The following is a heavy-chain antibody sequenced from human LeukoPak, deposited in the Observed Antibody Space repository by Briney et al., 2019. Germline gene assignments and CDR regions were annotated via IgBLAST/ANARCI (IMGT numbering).Heavy chain of an antibody. Sequence: PGGSLRLSCAASGFTFSSYSMNWVRQAPGKGLEWGSYISGSSSTIYYADSVKGRFTISRDNGKNTLYLQMNSLRAEDTAVYYCAGEFSGAREVWGQGTMVTVSS. CDR2: ISGSSSTI. V-gene: IGHV3-48*01. CDR1: GFTFSSYS. J-gene: IGHJ3*01. D-gene: IGHD3-10*01. CDR3: AGEFSGAREV.